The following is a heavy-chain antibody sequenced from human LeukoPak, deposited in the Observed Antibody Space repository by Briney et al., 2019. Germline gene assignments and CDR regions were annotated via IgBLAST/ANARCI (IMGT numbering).Heavy chain of an antibody. V-gene: IGHV3-30*18. CDR3: AKDFGSSGWRYYFDY. J-gene: IGHJ4*02. CDR2: ISHDGRHK. CDR1: GITFSSYG. D-gene: IGHD6-19*01. Sequence: GGSLRLSCAVSGITFSSYGMHWVRQAPGEGLEWVAVISHDGRHKYYADSVKGRFTISRDNSNNTLYLQMNSLRGEDMAVYYCAKDFGSSGWRYYFDYWGQGTLVTVSS.